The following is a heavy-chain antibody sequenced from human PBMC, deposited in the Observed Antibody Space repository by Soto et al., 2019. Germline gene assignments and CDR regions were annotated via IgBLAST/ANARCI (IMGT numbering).Heavy chain of an antibody. V-gene: IGHV3-74*01. CDR3: ARETGGYCSSTSCFFGQNWFDP. J-gene: IGHJ5*02. D-gene: IGHD2-2*01. CDR1: GFTFSSYW. CDR2: INSDGSST. Sequence: LRLSCAASGFTFSSYWMHWVRQAPGKGLVWVSRINSDGSSTSYADSVKGRFTISRDNAKNTLYLQMNSLRAEDTAVYYCARETGGYCSSTSCFFGQNWFDPWGQGTLVTVSS.